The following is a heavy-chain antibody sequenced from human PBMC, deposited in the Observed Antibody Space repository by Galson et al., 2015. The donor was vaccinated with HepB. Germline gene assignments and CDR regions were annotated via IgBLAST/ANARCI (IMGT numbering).Heavy chain of an antibody. J-gene: IGHJ4*02. Sequence: SLRLSCAASGFTFSSYSMNWVRQAPGKGLEWVSYISSSSSTIYYADSVKGRFTISRDNAKNSLYLQMNSLRDEDTAVYYCARDLTGYYYDSSGYYLDYWGQGTLVTVSS. CDR3: ARDLTGYYYDSSGYYLDY. V-gene: IGHV3-48*02. D-gene: IGHD3-22*01. CDR1: GFTFSSYS. CDR2: ISSSSSTI.